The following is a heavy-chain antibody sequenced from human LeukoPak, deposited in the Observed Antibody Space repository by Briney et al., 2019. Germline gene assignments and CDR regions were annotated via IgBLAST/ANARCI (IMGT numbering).Heavy chain of an antibody. V-gene: IGHV3-7*01. CDR2: IKSDGSEK. CDR3: ARDLRGSGNYEFDY. D-gene: IGHD3-10*01. Sequence: LPGGSLRLSCAASGFTFSDHWMSWVRQAPGKGLEWVANIKSDGSEKHYVDSVKGRFTISRDNAKNSLYLQMNSLRDDDTAVYYCARDLRGSGNYEFDYWGQGTLVTVSS. J-gene: IGHJ4*02. CDR1: GFTFSDHW.